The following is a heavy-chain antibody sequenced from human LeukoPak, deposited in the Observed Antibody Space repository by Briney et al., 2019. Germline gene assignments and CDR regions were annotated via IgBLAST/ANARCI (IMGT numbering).Heavy chain of an antibody. V-gene: IGHV4-39*07. J-gene: IGHJ4*02. CDR3: ARVSGKRNYYFDY. CDR1: GGSISSSSYY. CDR2: IYYSGST. Sequence: SETLSLTCTVSGGSISSSSYYWGWIRQPPGKGLEWIGSIYYSGSTYYNPSLKSRVTISVDTSKNQFSLKLSSVTAADTAVYYCARVSGKRNYYFDYWGQGTLVTVSS. D-gene: IGHD3-10*01.